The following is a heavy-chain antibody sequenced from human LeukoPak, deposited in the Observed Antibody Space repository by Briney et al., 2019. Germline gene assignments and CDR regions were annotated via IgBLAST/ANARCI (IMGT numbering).Heavy chain of an antibody. CDR1: GYTFTSYY. J-gene: IGHJ4*02. Sequence: ASVKVSCKASGYTFTSYYMHWVRQAPGQGLEWMGIIKPSGDSTTYAQKFQGRVTMTRDTSISTAYMELSRLRSDDTAVYYCVRSLPLTVGDSRDNFDYWGQGTLVTVSS. D-gene: IGHD4-23*01. CDR3: VRSLPLTVGDSRDNFDY. CDR2: IKPSGDST. V-gene: IGHV1-46*01.